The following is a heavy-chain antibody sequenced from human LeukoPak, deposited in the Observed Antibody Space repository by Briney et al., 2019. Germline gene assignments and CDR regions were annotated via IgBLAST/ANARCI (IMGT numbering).Heavy chain of an antibody. Sequence: SETLSLTCTVSGDSISSGDHSWSWIRQPPGKGLEWIGCISYSGSTYYNPSLKSRVTISVDTSKSQFSLRLSSVTAADTAVYYCARSMDYWGQGTLVIVSS. J-gene: IGHJ4*02. CDR3: ARSMDY. CDR2: ISYSGST. V-gene: IGHV4-30-4*01. CDR1: GDSISSGDHS.